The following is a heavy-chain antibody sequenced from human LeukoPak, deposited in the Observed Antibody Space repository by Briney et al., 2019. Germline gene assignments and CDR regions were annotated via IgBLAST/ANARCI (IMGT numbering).Heavy chain of an antibody. D-gene: IGHD3-22*01. CDR1: GFTVSSNY. CDR3: ARIDSSGYASVY. Sequence: PGGSLRLSCAASGFTVSSNYMSWVRQAPGKGLAWVSRITSDGRTTTYADSVKGRFTISRDNAKNTLFLQMNSLRAEDTAVYYCARIDSSGYASVYWGQGTLVTVSS. CDR2: ITSDGRTT. V-gene: IGHV3-74*01. J-gene: IGHJ4*02.